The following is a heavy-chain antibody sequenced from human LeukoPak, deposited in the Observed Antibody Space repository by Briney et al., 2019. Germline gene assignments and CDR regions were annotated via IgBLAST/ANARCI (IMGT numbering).Heavy chain of an antibody. V-gene: IGHV4-39*07. CDR2: IYYSGST. D-gene: IGHD1-26*01. CDR1: GGSISSSSYY. CDR3: TRDPYQFILGATALGIDY. J-gene: IGHJ4*02. Sequence: SETLSLTCTVSGGSISSSSYYWGWVRQPPGKGLEWIGSIYYSGSTYCNPSLKSRVTISVDTSKNQFSLKLSSVTAADTAVYYCTRDPYQFILGATALGIDYWGQGTLVTVSS.